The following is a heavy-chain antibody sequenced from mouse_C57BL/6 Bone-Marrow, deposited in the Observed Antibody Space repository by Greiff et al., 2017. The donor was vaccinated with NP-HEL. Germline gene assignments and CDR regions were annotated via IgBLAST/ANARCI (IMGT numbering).Heavy chain of an antibody. D-gene: IGHD2-1*01. J-gene: IGHJ1*03. CDR1: GFTFSSYA. CDR2: ISSGGDYI. Sequence: EVMLVESGEGLVKPGGSLKLSCAASGFTFSSYAMSWVRQTPEKRLEWVAYISSGGDYIYYADTVKGRFTISRDNARNTLYLQMSSLKSEDTAMYYCTRVYGNYVGYWYFDVWGTGTTVTVSS. V-gene: IGHV5-9-1*02. CDR3: TRVYGNYVGYWYFDV.